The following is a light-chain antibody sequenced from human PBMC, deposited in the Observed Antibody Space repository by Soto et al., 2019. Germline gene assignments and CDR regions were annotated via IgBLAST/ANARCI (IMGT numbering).Light chain of an antibody. Sequence: EIVLTQSPGTLSLSPGERATLSCRASQSVSSRYLGWYQQKPGQAPRLLIYGASSRATGSPDRFSGSGSGTDVTLTISILEPEDFTVYYCQQYGSSPLYTFGQVTKLEIK. V-gene: IGKV3-20*01. CDR1: QSVSSRY. J-gene: IGKJ2*01. CDR2: GAS. CDR3: QQYGSSPLYT.